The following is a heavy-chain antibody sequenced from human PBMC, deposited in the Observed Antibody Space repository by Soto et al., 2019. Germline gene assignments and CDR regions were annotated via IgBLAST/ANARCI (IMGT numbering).Heavy chain of an antibody. J-gene: IGHJ5*02. D-gene: IGHD1-26*01. V-gene: IGHV3-30-3*01. Sequence: GGSLRLSCAASGFTFSSYAMHWVRQAPGKGLEWVAVISYDGSNKYYADYVKGRFTISRDNSKNTLYLQMNSLRAEDTAVYYCARAHSGRPYFDPWGQGTLVTVSS. CDR3: ARAHSGRPYFDP. CDR2: ISYDGSNK. CDR1: GFTFSSYA.